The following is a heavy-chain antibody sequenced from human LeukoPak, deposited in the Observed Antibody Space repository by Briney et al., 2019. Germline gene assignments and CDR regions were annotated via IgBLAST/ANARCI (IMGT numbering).Heavy chain of an antibody. J-gene: IGHJ4*02. CDR2: ISGSGGST. D-gene: IGHD2-2*02. Sequence: GGSLRLSCAASGFTFSSYAMSWVRQAPGKGLEWVSAISGSGGSTYYADSVKGRFTISRDNSKNTLYLQMNSLRAEDTAVYYCAARDCSSTSCYRFDYWGQGALITVSS. V-gene: IGHV3-23*01. CDR1: GFTFSSYA. CDR3: AARDCSSTSCYRFDY.